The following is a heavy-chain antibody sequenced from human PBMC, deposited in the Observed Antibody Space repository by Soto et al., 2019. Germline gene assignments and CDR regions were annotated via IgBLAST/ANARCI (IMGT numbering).Heavy chain of an antibody. V-gene: IGHV3-30-3*01. Sequence: QVQLVESGGGVVQPGRSLSLTCAASGFTFSSYAMHWVRQAPGKGLEWVAVISYDGSNKYYADSVKGRFTISRDNSKNTLYLQMNSLRAEDTAVYYCARDGNLGYCSGGSCPPLGYWGQGTLVTVSS. CDR2: ISYDGSNK. CDR3: ARDGNLGYCSGGSCPPLGY. CDR1: GFTFSSYA. D-gene: IGHD2-15*01. J-gene: IGHJ4*02.